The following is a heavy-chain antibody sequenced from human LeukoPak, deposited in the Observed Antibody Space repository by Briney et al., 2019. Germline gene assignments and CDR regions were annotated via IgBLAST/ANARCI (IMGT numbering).Heavy chain of an antibody. D-gene: IGHD3-10*01. CDR1: GFTFTNYA. J-gene: IGHJ4*02. V-gene: IGHV3-23*01. Sequence: GGSLRLSCAASGFTFTNYAMSWVRQAPGKGLEWVSAIGGSGDTTYYADSVKGRSTISRDNSNNTLHLQMNSLRAEDTAVYYCAKVGSRQSRAPDYWGQGTLVTVSS. CDR3: AKVGSRQSRAPDY. CDR2: IGGSGDTT.